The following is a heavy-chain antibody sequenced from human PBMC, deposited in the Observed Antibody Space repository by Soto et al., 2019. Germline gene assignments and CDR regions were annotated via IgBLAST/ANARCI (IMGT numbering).Heavy chain of an antibody. Sequence: ASVKVSCKASGYAFTSYGISWVRQAPGQGLEWMGWISAYNGNTNYAQKLQGRVTMTTDTSTSTAYMELRSLRSDDTAVYYCARDGLRFFDSFSRRRNWFDPWGQGTLVTVSS. CDR1: GYAFTSYG. CDR2: ISAYNGNT. J-gene: IGHJ5*02. D-gene: IGHD3-9*01. CDR3: ARDGLRFFDSFSRRRNWFDP. V-gene: IGHV1-18*01.